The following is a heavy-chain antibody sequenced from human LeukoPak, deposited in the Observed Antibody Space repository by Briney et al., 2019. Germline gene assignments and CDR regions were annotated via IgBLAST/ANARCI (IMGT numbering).Heavy chain of an antibody. V-gene: IGHV4-59*08. J-gene: IGHJ4*02. CDR2: MYYSGST. D-gene: IGHD2-21*01. Sequence: PSETLSLTCTVSGGSISSFYWSWIRQPPGKGLEWIGFMYYSGSTNYNPSFKTRVTISVDTSKNQLSLNLSSVTAADTAVYYCARKVGMSFDYWGQGTLATVSS. CDR1: GGSISSFY. CDR3: ARKVGMSFDY.